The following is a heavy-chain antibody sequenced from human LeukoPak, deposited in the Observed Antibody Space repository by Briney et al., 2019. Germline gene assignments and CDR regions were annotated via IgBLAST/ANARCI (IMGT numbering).Heavy chain of an antibody. Sequence: SETLSLTCTVSGYSISSGYYWGWIRQPPGKGLEWIGSIYHSGSTYYNPSLKSRVTISVGTSKNQFSLKLSSVTAADTAVYYCARIYCGGDCRGYYYHYYMDVWGKGTTVTISS. J-gene: IGHJ6*03. V-gene: IGHV4-38-2*02. CDR2: IYHSGST. CDR1: GYSISSGYY. D-gene: IGHD2-21*02. CDR3: ARIYCGGDCRGYYYHYYMDV.